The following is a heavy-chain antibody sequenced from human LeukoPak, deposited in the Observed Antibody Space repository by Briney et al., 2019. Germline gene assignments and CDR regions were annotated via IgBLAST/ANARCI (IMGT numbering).Heavy chain of an antibody. CDR2: IYYSGST. D-gene: IGHD1-26*01. CDR3: ARQGCEGELLAVDY. CDR1: GGSISSSSYY. J-gene: IGHJ4*02. V-gene: IGHV4-39*01. Sequence: SETLSLTCTVSGGSISSSSYYWGWIRQPPGKGLEWIGSIYYSGSTYYNPSLKSRVTISVDTSKNQFSLKLSSGTAADTAVYYCARQGCEGELLAVDYWGQGTLVTVSS.